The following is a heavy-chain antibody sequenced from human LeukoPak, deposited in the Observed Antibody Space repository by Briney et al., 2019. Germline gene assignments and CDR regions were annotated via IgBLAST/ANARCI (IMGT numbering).Heavy chain of an antibody. CDR2: INPNSGGT. CDR1: GYTFTGYY. J-gene: IGHJ5*02. V-gene: IGHV1-2*04. Sequence: ASVKVSCKASGYTFTGYYMHWVRQAPGQGLEWMGWINPNSGGTNYAQKFQGWVTMTRDTSISTAYMELSRLRSDDTAVYYCARGRYSYGYNWFDPWGQGTLVTVSS. D-gene: IGHD5-18*01. CDR3: ARGRYSYGYNWFDP.